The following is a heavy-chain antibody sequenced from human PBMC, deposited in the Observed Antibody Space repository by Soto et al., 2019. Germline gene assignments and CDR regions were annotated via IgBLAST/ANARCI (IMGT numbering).Heavy chain of an antibody. J-gene: IGHJ5*02. CDR3: ARRYVPGGYGSFDP. CDR1: GGSFSGYY. V-gene: IGHV4-34*01. CDR2: VNHSGSI. D-gene: IGHD2-2*01. Sequence: QVQLQQWGAGLLKPSETLSLTCAVYGGSFSGYYWSWIRQPPGMRLEWIGEVNHSGSIDYNTSLRSRVTISVETSRNQSFLNLRSLSDSGTSVYYCARRYVPGGYGSFDPWRQGTLVIVPS.